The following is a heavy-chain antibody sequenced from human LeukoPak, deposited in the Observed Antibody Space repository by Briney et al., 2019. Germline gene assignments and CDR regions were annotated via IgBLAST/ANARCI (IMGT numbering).Heavy chain of an antibody. CDR1: GYTFTSYD. V-gene: IGHV1-8*01. D-gene: IGHD5-18*01. Sequence: ASVKVSCKASGYTFTSYDINWVRQATGQGLEWMGWMNPNSGNTGYAQKFQGRVTMTRNTSTSTAYMELSSLRSEDTAVYYCARDSLNNYYYYYYMDVWGKGTTVTVSS. CDR2: MNPNSGNT. J-gene: IGHJ6*03. CDR3: ARDSLNNYYYYYYMDV.